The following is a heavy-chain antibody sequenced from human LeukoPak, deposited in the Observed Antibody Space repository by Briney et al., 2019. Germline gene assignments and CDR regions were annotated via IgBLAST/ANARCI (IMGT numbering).Heavy chain of an antibody. D-gene: IGHD3-9*01. J-gene: IGHJ4*02. CDR1: GFTFSSYS. V-gene: IGHV3-21*01. Sequence: GGSLRLSCAASGFTFSSYSMNWVRQAPGKGLEWVSSISSSSSYIYYADSVKGRFTISRDNAKNSLYLQMNSLRAEDTAVYYCARVRDILTGYSPPGYWGQGTLVTVSS. CDR2: ISSSSSYI. CDR3: ARVRDILTGYSPPGY.